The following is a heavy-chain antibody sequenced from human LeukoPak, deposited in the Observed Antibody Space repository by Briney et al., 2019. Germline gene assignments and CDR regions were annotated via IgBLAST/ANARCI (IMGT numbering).Heavy chain of an antibody. CDR1: GGSISSGDYY. CDR3: ARGPRIVVVVAATHYWFDP. J-gene: IGHJ5*02. Sequence: SETLSLTCTVSGGSISSGDYYWSWIRQPPGEGLEWIGYIYYSGSTYYNPSLKSRVTISVDTSKNQFSLKLSSVTAADTAVYYCARGPRIVVVVAATHYWFDPWGQGTLVTVSS. CDR2: IYYSGST. D-gene: IGHD2-15*01. V-gene: IGHV4-30-4*01.